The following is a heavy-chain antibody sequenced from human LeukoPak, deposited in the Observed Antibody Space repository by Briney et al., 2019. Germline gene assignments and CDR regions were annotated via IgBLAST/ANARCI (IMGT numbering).Heavy chain of an antibody. CDR3: TARRGGSRLDY. V-gene: IGHV3-49*04. Sequence: PGGSLRLPCTASGFTFGDYAMSWVRQAPGKGLEGVGFIRSKAYGRTTEYAASVKGRFTISREDSNSVAYVQMNSLKTEDTAVYYCTARRGGSRLDYWGQGTLVTVSS. CDR2: IRSKAYGRTT. D-gene: IGHD1-26*01. CDR1: GFTFGDYA. J-gene: IGHJ4*02.